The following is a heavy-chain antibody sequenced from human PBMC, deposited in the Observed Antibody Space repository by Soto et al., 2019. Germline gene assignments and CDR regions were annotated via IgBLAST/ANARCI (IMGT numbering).Heavy chain of an antibody. CDR3: ARGVENIVVVLDVFGYYGMDV. CDR2: INAGNGNT. V-gene: IGHV1-3*01. J-gene: IGHJ6*02. Sequence: QVQLVQSGAEVKKPGASVKVSCKASGYSFTSYAIYWVRQAPGQRLEWMGWINAGNGNTKYSQKLQGRVTFTGDTSASTAHMELSSLGSEDTAVYFCARGVENIVVVLDVFGYYGMDVWGQGTTVTVSS. CDR1: GYSFTSYA. D-gene: IGHD2-2*01.